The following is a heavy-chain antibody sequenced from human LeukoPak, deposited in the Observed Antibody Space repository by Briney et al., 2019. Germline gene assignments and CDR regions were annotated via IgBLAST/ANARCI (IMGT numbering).Heavy chain of an antibody. V-gene: IGHV3-30*02. D-gene: IGHD5-18*01. CDR2: IRYDGSNK. CDR1: GFTFSSYG. Sequence: GGSLRLSCAASGFTFSSYGMHWVRQAPGKGLEWVAFIRYDGSNKYYADSVKGRFTISRDNSKNTLYLRMNSLRAEDTAVYYCAKRKDSYGYEWFDPWGQGTLVTVSS. J-gene: IGHJ5*02. CDR3: AKRKDSYGYEWFDP.